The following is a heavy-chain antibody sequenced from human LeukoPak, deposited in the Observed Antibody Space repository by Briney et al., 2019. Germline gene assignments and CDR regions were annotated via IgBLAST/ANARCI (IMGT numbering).Heavy chain of an antibody. CDR2: ISWDGGST. J-gene: IGHJ4*02. CDR3: AKDGGSGYPFDY. D-gene: IGHD3-22*01. Sequence: GGSLRLSCAASGFTFDDYAMHWVRQAPGKGLEWVSLISWDGGSTYYADSVKGRFTISRDNSKNSLYLQMNSLRAEDTALYYCAKDGGSGYPFDYWGQGTLVTVSS. V-gene: IGHV3-43D*03. CDR1: GFTFDDYA.